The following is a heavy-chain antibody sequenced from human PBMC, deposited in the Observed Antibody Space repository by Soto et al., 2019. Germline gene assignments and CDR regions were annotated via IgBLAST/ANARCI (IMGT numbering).Heavy chain of an antibody. D-gene: IGHD1-20*01. CDR3: ARVNWNDYYYYGMDV. CDR2: IYHSGST. CDR1: GGSISSSNW. Sequence: SETLSLTCAVSGGSISSSNWWSWVRQPPGKGLEWIGEIYHSGSTNYNPSLKSRVTISVDKSKNQFSLKLSSATAADTAVYYCARVNWNDYYYYGMDVWGQGTTVTVSS. J-gene: IGHJ6*02. V-gene: IGHV4-4*02.